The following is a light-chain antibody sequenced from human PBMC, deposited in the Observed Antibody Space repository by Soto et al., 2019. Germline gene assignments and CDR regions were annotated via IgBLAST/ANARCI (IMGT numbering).Light chain of an antibody. CDR1: QSMSSW. CDR2: KAS. Sequence: DILMTQSPSTLCASVLDTVTITCQTSQSMSSWLAWYQQKPGKAPKLLIYKASSLESGVPSRFGGSGSGTEFTLTISSLQPDDFATYYCQQYNSYSWTFGQGTKVDIK. CDR3: QQYNSYSWT. J-gene: IGKJ1*01. V-gene: IGKV1-5*03.